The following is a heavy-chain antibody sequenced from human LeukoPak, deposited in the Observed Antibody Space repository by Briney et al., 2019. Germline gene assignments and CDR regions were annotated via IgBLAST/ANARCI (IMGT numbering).Heavy chain of an antibody. CDR2: IKQDGSEE. D-gene: IGHD1-26*01. CDR1: GFTFSNYW. V-gene: IGHV3-7*03. CDR3: ARGGSYPGC. J-gene: IGHJ4*02. Sequence: GGSLRLSCAASGFTFSNYWMSWVRQAPGKGLEWVAKIKQDGSEEYYVDSVKGRFIISRDNAKNSLFLQMNSLRVEDTAIYYCARGGSYPGCWGQGTLVTVSS.